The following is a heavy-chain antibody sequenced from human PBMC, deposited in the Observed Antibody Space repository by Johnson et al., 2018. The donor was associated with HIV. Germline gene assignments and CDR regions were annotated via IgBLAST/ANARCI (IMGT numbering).Heavy chain of an antibody. V-gene: IGHV3-66*01. D-gene: IGHD4-17*01. Sequence: VQLVESGGGLIQPGGSLRLSCAASGFTVSSNYMSWVRQAPGKGLEWVSVIYSGCSTYYADSVKGRFTISRDNSKNTLYLQMNSLRAEDTAVYYCARDVTKDAFDIWGQGTMVTVSS. J-gene: IGHJ3*02. CDR3: ARDVTKDAFDI. CDR1: GFTVSSNY. CDR2: IYSGCST.